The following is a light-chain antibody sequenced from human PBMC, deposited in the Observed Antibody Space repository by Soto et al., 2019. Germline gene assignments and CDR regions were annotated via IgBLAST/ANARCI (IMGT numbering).Light chain of an antibody. CDR2: GAS. V-gene: IGKV3-20*01. CDR1: QSVNSNF. J-gene: IGKJ1*01. CDR3: QQYAPSPWT. Sequence: EIVLTQSPGTLSLSPGDRATLSCRASQSVNSNFLAWYQQKPGQAHRLLIYGASSRATGIPDTFSGSGSGTDFTLTISRLEPGDFAVYYCQQYAPSPWTFRQGTKVDIK.